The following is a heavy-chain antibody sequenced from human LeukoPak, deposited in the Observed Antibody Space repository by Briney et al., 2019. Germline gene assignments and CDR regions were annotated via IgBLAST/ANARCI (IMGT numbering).Heavy chain of an antibody. Sequence: GGSLRLSCAASGFTFSSYAMSWVRQAPGKGLEWVSGVTGNGYTTYFADSVKGHFTISRDTSKNTLALQMDSLRAEDTAVYFCAEGYLWGSDCYLAGAIFYNWGQETLVTVSS. D-gene: IGHD3-16*01. CDR2: VTGNGYTT. J-gene: IGHJ4*02. CDR3: AEGYLWGSDCYLAGAIFYN. CDR1: GFTFSSYA. V-gene: IGHV3-23*01.